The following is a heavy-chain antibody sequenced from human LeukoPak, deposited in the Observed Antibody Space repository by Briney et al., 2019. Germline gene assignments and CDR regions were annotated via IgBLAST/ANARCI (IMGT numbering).Heavy chain of an antibody. Sequence: NPSETLSLTCAVYGGSFSGYYWSWIRQPPGKGLEWIGEINHSGSTNYNPSLKSRVTISVDTSKNQFSLKLSSVTAADTAVYYCARTGYSSSWYRDYYYYMDVWGKGTTVTVSS. J-gene: IGHJ6*03. V-gene: IGHV4-34*01. CDR1: GGSFSGYY. D-gene: IGHD6-13*01. CDR3: ARTGYSSSWYRDYYYYMDV. CDR2: INHSGST.